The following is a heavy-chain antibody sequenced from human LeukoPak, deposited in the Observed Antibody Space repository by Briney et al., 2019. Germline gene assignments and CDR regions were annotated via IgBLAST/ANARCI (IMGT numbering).Heavy chain of an antibody. CDR2: IIPIFGTA. Sequence: SVKVSCRASGGTFSSYAISWVRQAPGQGLEWMGGIIPIFGTANYAQKFQGRVTITTDESTSTAYMELSSLRSEDTAVYYCARVLGDGDYVLDYWGQGTLVTVSS. D-gene: IGHD4-17*01. CDR3: ARVLGDGDYVLDY. V-gene: IGHV1-69*05. J-gene: IGHJ4*02. CDR1: GGTFSSYA.